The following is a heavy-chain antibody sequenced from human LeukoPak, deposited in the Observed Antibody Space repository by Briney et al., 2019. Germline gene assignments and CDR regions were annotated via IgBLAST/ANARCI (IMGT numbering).Heavy chain of an antibody. J-gene: IGHJ4*02. CDR1: GFSFINAW. Sequence: GGSLRLSCAASGFSFINAWTTWVRSTPGKGLEWVGHIKSNLDGGATAYTPPVKGRFSISRDDSKNTLYLQVDILASEGTAVYYCTAGYYGYSGTGFDYWGQGALVSVSS. D-gene: IGHD3-16*01. CDR3: TAGYYGYSGTGFDY. CDR2: IKSNLDGGAT. V-gene: IGHV3-15*01.